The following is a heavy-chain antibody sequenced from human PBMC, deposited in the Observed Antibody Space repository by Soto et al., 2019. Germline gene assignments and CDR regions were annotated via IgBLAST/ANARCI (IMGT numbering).Heavy chain of an antibody. CDR1: GFTFSSYA. D-gene: IGHD2-15*01. CDR2: ISYDGSNK. J-gene: IGHJ3*02. CDR3: AGEADCSGGSCYGFPDNDAFEI. Sequence: QVQLVESGGGVVQPGRSLRLSCAASGFTFSSYAMHWVRQAPGKGLEWVAVISYDGSNKYYADSVKGRFTISRDNSKNKLYLQMNSLSAEDTAVYYCAGEADCSGGSCYGFPDNDAFEIWGQGTMVTVSS. V-gene: IGHV3-30-3*01.